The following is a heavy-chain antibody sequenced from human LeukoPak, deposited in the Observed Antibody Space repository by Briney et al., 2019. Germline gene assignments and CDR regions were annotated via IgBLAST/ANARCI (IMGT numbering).Heavy chain of an antibody. J-gene: IGHJ3*02. CDR3: ARETITTAGAFDI. CDR1: GFTVSSNY. V-gene: IGHV3-66*01. CDR2: IYSGSRT. Sequence: PGGSLRLSCAASGFTVSSNYMSWVRRAPGKGLGWVSVIYSGSRTYYADSVKGRFTISRDNSKNTVYIQMNSLRAEDTAVYYCARETITTAGAFDIWGQGTMVTVSS. D-gene: IGHD1/OR15-1a*01.